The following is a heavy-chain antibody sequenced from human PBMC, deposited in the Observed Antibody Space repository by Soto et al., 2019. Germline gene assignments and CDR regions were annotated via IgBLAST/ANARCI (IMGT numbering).Heavy chain of an antibody. CDR2: INSDGSST. V-gene: IGHV3-74*01. J-gene: IGHJ3*02. Sequence: GESLKISCAASGFTFSSYWMHWVRQAPGKGLVWVSRINSDGSSTSYADSVKGRFTISRDNAKNTLYLQMNSLRAEDTAVYYCARQTSGAFDIWGQGTMVTVSS. CDR3: ARQTSGAFDI. CDR1: GFTFSSYW.